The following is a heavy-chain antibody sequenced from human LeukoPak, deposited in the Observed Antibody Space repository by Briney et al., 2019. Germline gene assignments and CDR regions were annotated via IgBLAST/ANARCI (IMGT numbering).Heavy chain of an antibody. V-gene: IGHV3-21*01. CDR3: ARGSMSYFDY. Sequence: GGSLRLSCAASGFTFNSYSLNWVRQAPGKGLEWVSSISSSSGYIYYADSVKVRFTISRDNAKNSVYLQMNSLRAEDTAVYYCARGSMSYFDYWGQGTLVTVSS. CDR1: GFTFNSYS. J-gene: IGHJ4*02. CDR2: ISSSSGYI.